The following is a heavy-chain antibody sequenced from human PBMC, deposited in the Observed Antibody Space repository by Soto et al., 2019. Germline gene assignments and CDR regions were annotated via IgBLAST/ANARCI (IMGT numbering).Heavy chain of an antibody. V-gene: IGHV2-5*02. CDR1: GFSPSTSGVG. CDR2: IYWDDDK. D-gene: IGHD2-15*01. J-gene: IGHJ4*02. CDR3: AHRHCSGGSCYFHY. Sequence: QITLKESGPTLVKPTQTLTLTCTFSGFSPSTSGVGVGWIRQPPGKALEWLALIYWDDDKRYSPSLKSRLTITKDTSKNQVVLTMTNMDPVDTATYYCAHRHCSGGSCYFHYWGQGTLVTVSS.